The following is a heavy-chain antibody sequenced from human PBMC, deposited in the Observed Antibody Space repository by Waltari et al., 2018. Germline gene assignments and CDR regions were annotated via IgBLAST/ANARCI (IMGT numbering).Heavy chain of an antibody. D-gene: IGHD6-19*01. Sequence: VQLLESGGGLVQPGGSVRLSCAASGFTFSSYAISYVRPSPGKGLEWVLPISGSGGNTYYGESVKGQFTISRDKSMNTPYLQRNSLKAEDTAIYYCARGTSSGWYEAAFDIWGKGTMVTVSS. CDR1: GFTFSSYA. CDR2: ISGSGGNT. CDR3: ARGTSSGWYEAAFDI. V-gene: IGHV3-23*02. J-gene: IGHJ3*02.